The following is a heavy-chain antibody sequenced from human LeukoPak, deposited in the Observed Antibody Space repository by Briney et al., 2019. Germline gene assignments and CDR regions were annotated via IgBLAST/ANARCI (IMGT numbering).Heavy chain of an antibody. CDR1: GYSISSGYY. V-gene: IGHV4-38-2*02. J-gene: IGHJ3*02. CDR3: ARMTYYYDSSAYFYLQSGAFDI. D-gene: IGHD3-22*01. CDR2: IYHGGST. Sequence: SETLSLTCTVSGYSISSGYYWGWVRQPPGQGLEWIGSIYHGGSTYYKPSLKSRVTISVDTSKNEFSLRLSSVTAADTALYYCARMTYYYDSSAYFYLQSGAFDIWGQGTVVTVSS.